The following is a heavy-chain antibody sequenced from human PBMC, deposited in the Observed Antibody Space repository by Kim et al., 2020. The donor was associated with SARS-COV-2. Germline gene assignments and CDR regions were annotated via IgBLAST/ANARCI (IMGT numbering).Heavy chain of an antibody. Sequence: GGSLRLSCAASGFAFTSYAMHWVRQAPGQGLEWVAGMSYDGSNKYYADSVEGRFTISRDSSKRTLYLQMNSLRGEDTAVYYCARDRFVMIRGMRKTYYYNGMDVWGQGTAVTVSS. V-gene: IGHV3-30-3*01. CDR3: ARDRFVMIRGMRKTYYYNGMDV. CDR2: MSYDGSNK. D-gene: IGHD3-10*01. CDR1: GFAFTSYA. J-gene: IGHJ6*02.